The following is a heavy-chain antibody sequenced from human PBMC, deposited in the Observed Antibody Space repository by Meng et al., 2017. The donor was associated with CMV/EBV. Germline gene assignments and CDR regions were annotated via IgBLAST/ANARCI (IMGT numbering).Heavy chain of an antibody. J-gene: IGHJ6*02. CDR2: IKQDGSEK. D-gene: IGHD3-3*01. CDR1: GFTFSSYW. V-gene: IGHV3-7*01. Sequence: GGSLRLSCAASGFTFSSYWMSWVRQAPGKGLEWVANIKQDGSEKYYVDSVKGRFTISRDNAKNSLYLQMNSLRAEDTAVYYCARAALWSGYSLYYYYGMDVWGQGTTVTVSS. CDR3: ARAALWSGYSLYYYYGMDV.